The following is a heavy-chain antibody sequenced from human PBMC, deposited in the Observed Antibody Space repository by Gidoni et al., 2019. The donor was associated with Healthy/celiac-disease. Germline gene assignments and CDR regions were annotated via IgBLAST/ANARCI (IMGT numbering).Heavy chain of an antibody. CDR2: INTNTGNP. J-gene: IGHJ5*02. Sequence: QVQLVQSGSELKKPGASVKVSCKASGYTFTSYAMNWVRQAPGQGLEWMGWINTNTGNPTYAQGFTGRFVFSLDTSVSTAYLQISSLKAEDTAVYYWARDLARSSSWYGGRGWFDPWGQGTLVTVSS. D-gene: IGHD6-13*01. CDR1: GYTFTSYA. CDR3: ARDLARSSSWYGGRGWFDP. V-gene: IGHV7-4-1*02.